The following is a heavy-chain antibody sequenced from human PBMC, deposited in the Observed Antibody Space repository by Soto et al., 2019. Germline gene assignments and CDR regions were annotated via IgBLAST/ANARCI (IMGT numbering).Heavy chain of an antibody. CDR2: IYYSGST. CDR3: ARIGYCSGGSCYSAPYLDY. J-gene: IGHJ4*02. V-gene: IGHV4-59*01. CDR1: GGSISSYY. D-gene: IGHD2-15*01. Sequence: PSETLSLTCTVSGGSISSYYWSWIRQPPGKGLEWIGYIYYSGSTNYNPSLKSRVTISVDTSKNQFSLKLSSVTAADTAVYYCARIGYCSGGSCYSAPYLDYWGQGTLVTVSS.